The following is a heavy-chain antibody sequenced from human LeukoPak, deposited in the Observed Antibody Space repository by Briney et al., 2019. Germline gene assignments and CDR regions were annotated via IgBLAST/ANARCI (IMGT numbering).Heavy chain of an antibody. CDR1: GGSFSGYY. D-gene: IGHD3-9*01. CDR3: ARSYYDILTGYPFDY. J-gene: IGHJ4*02. V-gene: IGHV4-34*01. CDR2: INHSGST. Sequence: SETLSLTCAVYGGSFSGYYWSWIRQPPGKGLEWIGEINHSGSTNYNPSLKSRVTISVDTSKNQFSLKLSSVTAADTAVYYCARSYYDILTGYPFDYWGQGTLVTVSS.